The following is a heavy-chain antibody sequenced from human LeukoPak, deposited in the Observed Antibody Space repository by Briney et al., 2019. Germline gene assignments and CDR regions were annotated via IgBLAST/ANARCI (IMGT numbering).Heavy chain of an antibody. CDR1: GFTFSSYS. D-gene: IGHD4-23*01. CDR3: AKLDYGGQSVDY. J-gene: IGHJ4*02. V-gene: IGHV3-48*01. CDR2: ISSRSATI. Sequence: GGSLRLSCAASGFTFSSYSMNWVRQAPGKGLEWVSYISSRSATIYYADSVKGRFTISRDNAKNSLYLQMNSLRAEDTAVYYCAKLDYGGQSVDYWGQGTLVTVSS.